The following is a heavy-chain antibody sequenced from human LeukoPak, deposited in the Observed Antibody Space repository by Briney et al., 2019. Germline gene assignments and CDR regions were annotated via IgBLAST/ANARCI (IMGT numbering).Heavy chain of an antibody. CDR3: VRRVDYYGSGSYFYYDY. J-gene: IGHJ4*02. V-gene: IGHV4-39*01. CDR2: IHYSGTT. CDR1: GGSISSSGYY. D-gene: IGHD3-10*01. Sequence: SETLSLTCTVAGGSISSSGYYWDWIRQPAGKGLDWIGTIHYSGTTFYKSSLESRLTMSVDTSKNQFSLKLSSVTAADTAVYYCVRRVDYYGSGSYFYYDYWGQGTLVTVSS.